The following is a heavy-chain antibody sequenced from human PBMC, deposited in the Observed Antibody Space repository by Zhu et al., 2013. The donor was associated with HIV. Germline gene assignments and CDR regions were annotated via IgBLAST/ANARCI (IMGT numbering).Heavy chain of an antibody. D-gene: IGHD6-19*01. CDR1: GGTFSSYA. Sequence: QVQLVQSGAEVKKPGSSVKVSCKASGGTFSSYAISWVRQAPGQGLEWMGGIIPIFGTANYAQKFQGRVTITADESTSTAYMELSSLRSEDTAVYYCARNVRVAVAGMIRSYYFDYWGQGNPGHRLL. CDR3: ARNVRVAVAGMIRSYYFDY. V-gene: IGHV1-69*01. J-gene: IGHJ4*02. CDR2: IIPIFGTA.